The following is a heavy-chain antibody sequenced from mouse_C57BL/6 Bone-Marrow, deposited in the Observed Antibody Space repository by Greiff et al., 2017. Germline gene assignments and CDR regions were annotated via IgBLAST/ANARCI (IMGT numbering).Heavy chain of an antibody. CDR3: ARCYDYDYAMDY. J-gene: IGHJ4*01. CDR2: INPNYGTT. D-gene: IGHD2-4*01. V-gene: IGHV1-39*01. Sequence: EVKLQESGPELVKPGASVKISCKASGYSFTDYNMNWVKQSNGKSLEWIGVINPNYGTTSYNQKFKGKATLTVDQSSSTASMQLNSLTSEDSAFYYCARCYDYDYAMDYWGQGTSVTVSS. CDR1: GYSFTDYN.